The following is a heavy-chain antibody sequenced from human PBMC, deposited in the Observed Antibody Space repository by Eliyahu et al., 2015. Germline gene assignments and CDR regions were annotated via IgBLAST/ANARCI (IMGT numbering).Heavy chain of an antibody. D-gene: IGHD1-26*01. CDR3: ASGSGNYYYGMDV. J-gene: IGHJ6*04. Sequence: QVQLQESGPGLVKPSETLSXTXXXSXGSXSSYYWSWIRQPPGKGLEWIGYIYYSGSTNYNPSLKSRVTISVDTSKNQFSLKLSSVTAADTAVYYCASGSGNYYYGMDVWGKGTTVTVSS. V-gene: IGHV4-59*01. CDR2: IYYSGST. CDR1: XGSXSSYY.